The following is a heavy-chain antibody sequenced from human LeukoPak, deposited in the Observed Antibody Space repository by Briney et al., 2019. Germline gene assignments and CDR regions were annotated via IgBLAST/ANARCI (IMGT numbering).Heavy chain of an antibody. J-gene: IGHJ4*02. CDR3: ARGVFSDY. Sequence: PGGSLRLSCVASGFTFSSYSMNWVRQAPGKGLEWVSYISTSSTNIYYADSVKGRFTISRDNAKNSLYLQMNSLRAEDTAVYYCARGVFSDYWGQGTLVTVSS. CDR2: ISTSSTNI. CDR1: GFTFSSYS. V-gene: IGHV3-21*01. D-gene: IGHD6-13*01.